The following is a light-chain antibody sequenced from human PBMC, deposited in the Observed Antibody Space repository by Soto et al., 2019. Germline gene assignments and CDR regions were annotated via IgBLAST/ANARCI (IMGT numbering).Light chain of an antibody. CDR3: QQYGSSPIT. Sequence: EIVLTQSPGTLSLSPGERATLSCRASQSVSSSYLAWYQQKPGQAPRLLIYGASSRATGIPDRFSGSGSGRDFTLTISRLEPEDFAVYYRQQYGSSPITFGQGTDWRL. J-gene: IGKJ5*01. CDR1: QSVSSSY. CDR2: GAS. V-gene: IGKV3-20*01.